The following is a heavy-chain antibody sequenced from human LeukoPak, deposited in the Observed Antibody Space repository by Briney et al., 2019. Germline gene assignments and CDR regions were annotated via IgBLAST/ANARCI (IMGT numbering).Heavy chain of an antibody. D-gene: IGHD6-13*01. V-gene: IGHV3-7*01. CDR3: ARDWGSSPPYCYYGMDV. Sequence: GGSLRLSCAASGFTFSSYWMSWVRQAPGKGLEWVTNMKQDGSEKYYVDSVKGRFTISRDNAKNSLYLQMNSLRDEDTAVYYCARDWGSSPPYCYYGMDVWGQGTTVNVSS. CDR2: MKQDGSEK. CDR1: GFTFSSYW. J-gene: IGHJ6*02.